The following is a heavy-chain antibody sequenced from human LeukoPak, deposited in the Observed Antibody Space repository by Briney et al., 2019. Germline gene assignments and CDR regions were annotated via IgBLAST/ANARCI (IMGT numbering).Heavy chain of an antibody. D-gene: IGHD3-10*01. CDR2: IYHSGST. V-gene: IGHV4-38-2*02. CDR1: GYSISSGYY. CDR3: ARDESQLLWFGELSAPYYMDV. Sequence: SETLSLTCTVSGYSISSGYYWGWIRQPPGKGLEGMGGIYHSGSTYYNPSLKRRVTISVDTSKNQFSLKLSSVTDADTAVYYCARDESQLLWFGELSAPYYMDVWGKGTTVTV. J-gene: IGHJ6*03.